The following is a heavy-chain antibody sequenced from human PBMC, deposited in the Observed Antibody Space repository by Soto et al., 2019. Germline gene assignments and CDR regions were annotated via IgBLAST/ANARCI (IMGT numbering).Heavy chain of an antibody. CDR1: GFTFSSYS. D-gene: IGHD3-22*01. CDR3: AREGYYDSSGPWPDAFDI. Sequence: AGGSLRLSCAASGFTFSSYSMNWVRQAPGKGLEWVSSISSSSSYIYYADSVKGRFTISRDNAKNSLYLQMNSLRAEDTAVYYCAREGYYDSSGPWPDAFDIWGQGTMVTVSS. J-gene: IGHJ3*02. CDR2: ISSSSSYI. V-gene: IGHV3-21*01.